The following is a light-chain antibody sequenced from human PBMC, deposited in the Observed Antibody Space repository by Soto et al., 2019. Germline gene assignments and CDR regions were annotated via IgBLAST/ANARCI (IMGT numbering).Light chain of an antibody. J-gene: IGKJ4*01. CDR3: QQADSFPLT. V-gene: IGKV1-12*01. Sequence: DIQMTQSPSSVSAAVGDRVTITCRASRGISNWLAWYQQKPGEDPKLLIYAASSLQSGVPSRFSGSGSGTDFSLTINSLQPEDFATYFCQQADSFPLTFGGGNKVEMK. CDR1: RGISNW. CDR2: AAS.